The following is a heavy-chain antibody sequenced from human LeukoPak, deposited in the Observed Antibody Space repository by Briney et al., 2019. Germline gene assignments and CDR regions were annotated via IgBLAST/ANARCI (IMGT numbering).Heavy chain of an antibody. CDR1: GYSFTSYW. CDR2: IYPGDSDI. Sequence: GESLKISCKGSGYSFTSYWIGWVRQMPGKGLEWMGIIYPGDSDIRYNPSFQGQVTISAAKSISAAYLQWSSLKASDTAMYYCASHGGIGDCSSTSCHGDAFDIWGQGTMVTVSS. D-gene: IGHD2-2*01. CDR3: ASHGGIGDCSSTSCHGDAFDI. J-gene: IGHJ3*02. V-gene: IGHV5-51*01.